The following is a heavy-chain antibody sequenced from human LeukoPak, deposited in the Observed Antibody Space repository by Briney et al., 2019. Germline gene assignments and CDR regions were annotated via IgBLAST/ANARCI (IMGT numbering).Heavy chain of an antibody. CDR1: GGSISSSSYY. J-gene: IGHJ4*02. Sequence: SETLSLTCTVSGGSISSSSYYWGWIRQPPGKGLEWIGSIYYSGSTYYNPPLKSRVTISVDTSKNQFSLKPSSVTAADTAVYYCATYTYYDYVWGSYRPFDYWGQGTLVTVSS. D-gene: IGHD3-16*02. CDR3: ATYTYYDYVWGSYRPFDY. CDR2: IYYSGST. V-gene: IGHV4-39*01.